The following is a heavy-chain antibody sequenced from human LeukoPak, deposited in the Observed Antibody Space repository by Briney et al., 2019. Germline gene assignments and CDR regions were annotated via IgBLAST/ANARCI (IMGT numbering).Heavy chain of an antibody. J-gene: IGHJ5*02. CDR2: IYSGGST. Sequence: GGSLRLSCAASGFTFSSYSMNWVRQAPGKGLEWVSVIYSGGSTYYADSVKGRFTISRDNSKNTLYLQMNSLRAEDTAVYYCARVSYSNYALHVNWFDPWGQGTLVTVSS. V-gene: IGHV3-53*01. CDR1: GFTFSSYS. D-gene: IGHD4-11*01. CDR3: ARVSYSNYALHVNWFDP.